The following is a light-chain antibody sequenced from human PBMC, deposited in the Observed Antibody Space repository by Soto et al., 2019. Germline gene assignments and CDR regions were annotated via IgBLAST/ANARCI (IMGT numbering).Light chain of an antibody. CDR1: QSLLHSNGYNY. Sequence: DIVMTQSPLSLPVTPGEPASISCRSSQSLLHSNGYNYLDWYLQKPGQSPQLLIYLGSNWASGVPDRFSGSGSGTAFTLTISRVEAEDVGIYYCMQALQTPITFGQGTRLEI. CDR3: MQALQTPIT. J-gene: IGKJ5*01. V-gene: IGKV2-28*01. CDR2: LGS.